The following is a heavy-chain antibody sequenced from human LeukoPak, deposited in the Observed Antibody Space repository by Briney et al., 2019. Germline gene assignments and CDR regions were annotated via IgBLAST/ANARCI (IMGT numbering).Heavy chain of an antibody. J-gene: IGHJ4*02. D-gene: IGHD3-22*01. V-gene: IGHV4-39*01. Sequence: KPSETLSLTCPVSGCSISSSSYYCGWIRQPPGKGLEWIGNIYYSGNTYYNASLKSRGTISVDTSKNQFSLKVYSVTAADTAVYYCARLNYYDSSGYYQLFYYWGQGTLVTVSS. CDR2: IYYSGNT. CDR1: GCSISSSSYY. CDR3: ARLNYYDSSGYYQLFYY.